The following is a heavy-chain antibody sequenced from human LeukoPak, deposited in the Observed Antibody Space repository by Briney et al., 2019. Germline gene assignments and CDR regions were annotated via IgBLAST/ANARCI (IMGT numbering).Heavy chain of an antibody. V-gene: IGHV4-31*03. D-gene: IGHD6-6*01. Sequence: SETLSLTCTVSGGSISSGGYYWRWIRQHPGKGLEWIGYIYYSGSTYYNPSLKSRVTISVDTSKNQFSLKLSSVTAADTAVYYCARALIDSSSPSFDYWGQGTLVTVSS. J-gene: IGHJ4*02. CDR3: ARALIDSSSPSFDY. CDR1: GGSISSGGYY. CDR2: IYYSGST.